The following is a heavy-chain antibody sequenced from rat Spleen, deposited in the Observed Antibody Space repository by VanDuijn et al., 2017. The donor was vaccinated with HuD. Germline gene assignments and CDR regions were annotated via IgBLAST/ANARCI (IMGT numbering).Heavy chain of an antibody. D-gene: IGHD4-3*01. CDR3: AKEEFGVTFGN. Sequence: EVQLVETGGGLVQPGRSLKLSCVGSGFISSSYWMYWVRQAPGKGLEWISSINTDGGSTYYLDSVKGRFTISRDNAENTVYLQMNSLRSADTATYYCAKEEFGVTFGNWGQGVMVTVSS. J-gene: IGHJ2*01. CDR2: INTDGGST. V-gene: IGHV5-58*01. CDR1: GFISSSYW.